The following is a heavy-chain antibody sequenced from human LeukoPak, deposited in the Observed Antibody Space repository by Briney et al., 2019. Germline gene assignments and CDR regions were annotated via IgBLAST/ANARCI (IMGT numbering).Heavy chain of an antibody. V-gene: IGHV1-18*01. CDR2: ISAYNGNT. CDR1: GYTFTSYS. Sequence: ASVKVSCKASGYTFTSYSISWVRQAPGQGLEWMGWISAYNGNTNYAQKLQGRVTMTTDTSTSTAYMELRSLRSDDTAVYYCARDIRPPLAGTYYYGSGSYYKTWFDPWGQGTLVTVSS. D-gene: IGHD3-10*01. CDR3: ARDIRPPLAGTYYYGSGSYYKTWFDP. J-gene: IGHJ5*02.